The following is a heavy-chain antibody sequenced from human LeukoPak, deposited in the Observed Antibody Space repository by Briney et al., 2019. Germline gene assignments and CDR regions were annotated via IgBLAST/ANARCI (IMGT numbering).Heavy chain of an antibody. V-gene: IGHV3-7*05. J-gene: IGHJ4*02. Sequence: PGGALRVPCAASGFTLSNYWMSWVRQAPGKGLEGVANIKQDGSEKYYVDSVKGRFTISRDNAKKSLHLQMNSLRAEDTALYYCARDKDPYGAGSYWLWGQGTLVTVSS. D-gene: IGHD3-10*01. CDR2: IKQDGSEK. CDR1: GFTLSNYW. CDR3: ARDKDPYGAGSYWL.